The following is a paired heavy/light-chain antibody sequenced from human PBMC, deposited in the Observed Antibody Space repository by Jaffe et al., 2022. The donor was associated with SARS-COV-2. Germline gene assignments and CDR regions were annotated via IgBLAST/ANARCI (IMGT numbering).Light chain of an antibody. CDR1: QSMTNW. CDR2: KTS. V-gene: IGKV1-5*03. Sequence: DIQLTQSPSTLSASVGDRVTVTCRASQSMTNWLAWYQQKPGKAPKLLIYKTSTLESGVPSRFSGSGSGTEFTLTISSLQPDDFATYYCQHYTSYSGLTFGGGTKVEIK. J-gene: IGKJ4*01. CDR3: QHYTSYSGLT.
Heavy chain of an antibody. Sequence: QLQLQGSGPELVKPSETLSLTCAVSGVSVTSSGYCWAWVRQPPGKGLEWIGTVYYSGNTFYKPSLKGRVTISLDTSKNQFSLRLRSVTAADTATYYCARHKPPSDYYGVDVWGQGTTVTVSS. V-gene: IGHV4-39*01. CDR2: VYYSGNT. J-gene: IGHJ6*02. CDR1: GVSVTSSGYC. CDR3: ARHKPPSDYYGVDV.